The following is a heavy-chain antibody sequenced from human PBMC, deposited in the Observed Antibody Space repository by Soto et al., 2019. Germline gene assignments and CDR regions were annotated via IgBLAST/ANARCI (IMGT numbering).Heavy chain of an antibody. CDR1: GFIFTNYA. Sequence: GGSLRLSCEASGFIFTNYAMNWIRQAPGKGLEWVSVIGGRVGGGYYADSVQGRLTISRANSKNTLSLQMSSLTADDTAIYFYVGEGRRAFAFWGPGTMVTDS. J-gene: IGHJ3*01. V-gene: IGHV3-23*01. CDR3: VGEGRRAFAF. CDR2: IGGRVGGG.